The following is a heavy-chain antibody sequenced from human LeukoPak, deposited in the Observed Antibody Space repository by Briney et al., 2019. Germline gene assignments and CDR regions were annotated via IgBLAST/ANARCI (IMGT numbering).Heavy chain of an antibody. J-gene: IGHJ4*02. CDR1: GGTFSSYA. V-gene: IGHV1-69*05. CDR3: ARGTGATAAIYDY. CDR2: IIPIFGTA. Sequence: SVKVSCKASGGTFSSYAISWVRQAPGQGLEWMGGIIPIFGTANYAQKLQGRVTMTTDTSTSTAYMELRSLRSDDTAVYYCARGTGATAAIYDYWGQGTLVTVSS. D-gene: IGHD2-2*02.